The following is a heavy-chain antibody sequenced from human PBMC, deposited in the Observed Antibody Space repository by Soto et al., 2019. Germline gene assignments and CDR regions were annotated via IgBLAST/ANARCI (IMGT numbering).Heavy chain of an antibody. Sequence: VQLVQSGAEVKKPGASVKVSCKASGYTFSRSGISWVRQAPGQGLEWMGWISTYNGDTNYAQKVQGRVTMTTDSSTSTAFMELMSLGSDDTAVYYCARSGSVPYYYYGLDVWGQGTTVTVSS. CDR2: ISTYNGDT. CDR3: ARSGSVPYYYYGLDV. D-gene: IGHD1-26*01. CDR1: GYTFSRSG. J-gene: IGHJ6*02. V-gene: IGHV1-18*01.